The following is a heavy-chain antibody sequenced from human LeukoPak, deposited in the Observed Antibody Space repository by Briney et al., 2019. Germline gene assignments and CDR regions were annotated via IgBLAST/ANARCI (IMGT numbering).Heavy chain of an antibody. J-gene: IGHJ4*02. Sequence: ASVKDSCKASGYTFSGSGWYLYWLRQAPGQGLECLGWIYPNNGATSYAQKFQGRVAMTRDTSVSTAYMELSRLRPDDTAVYFCARDGPAQMVEFDNWGQGTLVTVSS. D-gene: IGHD3-10*01. V-gene: IGHV1-2*02. CDR3: ARDGPAQMVEFDN. CDR2: IYPNNGAT. CDR1: GYTFSGSGWY.